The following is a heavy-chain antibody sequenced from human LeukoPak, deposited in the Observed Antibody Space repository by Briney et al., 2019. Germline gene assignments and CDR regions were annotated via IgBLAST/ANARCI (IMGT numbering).Heavy chain of an antibody. Sequence: SETLSLTCTVSGGSISSGSYYWSWIRQPAGKGLEWIGRIYYSGSTNYNPSLKSRVTISVDTSKNQFSLKLSSVTAADTAVYYCARAPYGSATNNYYMDVWGKGTTVTVSS. D-gene: IGHD3-10*01. V-gene: IGHV4-61*10. CDR2: IYYSGST. CDR1: GGSISSGSYY. J-gene: IGHJ6*03. CDR3: ARAPYGSATNNYYMDV.